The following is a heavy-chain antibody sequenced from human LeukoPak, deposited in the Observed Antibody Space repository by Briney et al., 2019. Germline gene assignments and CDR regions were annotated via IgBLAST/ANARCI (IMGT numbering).Heavy chain of an antibody. CDR3: ASGSGYDPFDY. J-gene: IGHJ4*02. Sequence: GGSLRLSCAASGFTFSSYSMNWVRQAPGKGLEWVSYISSSSSTIYYADSVKGRFTISRDNAKNSLYLQMNSLRAEDTAVYYCASGSGYDPFDYWDQGTLVTVSS. CDR1: GFTFSSYS. D-gene: IGHD5-12*01. V-gene: IGHV3-48*01. CDR2: ISSSSSTI.